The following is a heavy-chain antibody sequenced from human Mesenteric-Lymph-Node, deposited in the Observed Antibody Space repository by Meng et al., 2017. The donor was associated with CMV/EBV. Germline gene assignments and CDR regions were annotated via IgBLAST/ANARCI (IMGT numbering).Heavy chain of an antibody. V-gene: IGHV3-74*01. CDR1: GFKFRDYA. CDR2: INNGGSTT. Sequence: GESLKISCAASGFKFRDYALHWVRQAPGKGLVWVSRINNGGSTTNYADSVKGRFTISRDNAKNTLYLQMNSLRPEDTAMYFCARDSYYYDSRGYPFDSWGQGSLVTVSS. D-gene: IGHD3-22*01. CDR3: ARDSYYYDSRGYPFDS. J-gene: IGHJ4*02.